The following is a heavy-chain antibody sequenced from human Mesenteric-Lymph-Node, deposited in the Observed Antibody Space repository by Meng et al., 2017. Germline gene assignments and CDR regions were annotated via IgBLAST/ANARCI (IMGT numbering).Heavy chain of an antibody. D-gene: IGHD6-13*01. CDR3: ARAYIAAVYYYYYGMDV. J-gene: IGHJ6*02. V-gene: IGHV3-48*04. CDR2: ISSSGSTI. Sequence: GESLKISCAASGFTFSSYSMNWVRQAPGKGLEWVSYISSSGSTIYYADSVKGRFTISRDNAKNSLYLQMNSLRAEDTAVYYCARAYIAAVYYYYYGMDVWGQGTTVTVSS. CDR1: GFTFSSYS.